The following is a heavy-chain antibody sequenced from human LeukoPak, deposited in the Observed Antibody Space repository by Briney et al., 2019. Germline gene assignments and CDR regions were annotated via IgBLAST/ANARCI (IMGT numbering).Heavy chain of an antibody. CDR1: GFTFTTYW. CDR3: ARAGYTYITLYY. CDR2: IKQDGSDK. D-gene: IGHD5-18*01. J-gene: IGHJ4*02. V-gene: IGHV3-7*01. Sequence: PGGSLRLSCVASGFTFTTYWMTWVRQAPGKGLEWVANIKQDGSDKHYVDSVKGRFIISRDNAKNSLYLQMNSLRAEDTAVYYCARAGYTYITLYYWGQGTLVTVSS.